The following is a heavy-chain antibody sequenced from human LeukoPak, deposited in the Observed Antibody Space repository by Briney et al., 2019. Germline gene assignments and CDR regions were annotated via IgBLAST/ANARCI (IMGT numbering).Heavy chain of an antibody. Sequence: AGGSLRLSCAASGFTFSSYSMNWVRQAPGKGLEWVSSISSSSSYIYYADSVKGRFTISRDNAKNSLYLQMNSPRAEDTAVYYCARAHRNRITMVRGVNFDYWGQGTLVTVSS. V-gene: IGHV3-21*01. CDR1: GFTFSSYS. J-gene: IGHJ4*02. CDR2: ISSSSSYI. D-gene: IGHD3-10*01. CDR3: ARAHRNRITMVRGVNFDY.